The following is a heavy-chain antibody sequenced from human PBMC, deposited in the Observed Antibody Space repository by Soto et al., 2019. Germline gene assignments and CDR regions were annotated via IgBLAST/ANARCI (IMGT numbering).Heavy chain of an antibody. V-gene: IGHV4-59*01. J-gene: IGHJ6*03. Sequence: QVQLQESGPGLVKPSETLSLTCTVSGGSISSYYWSWIRQPPGKGLEWIGYIYYSGSTNYNPSLKSRVTISLDTSKNQFSLKLRSVTAADTAVYYCARGRPQKGGYCSSTSCYSYYYYYMDVWGKGTTVTVSS. D-gene: IGHD2-2*01. CDR3: ARGRPQKGGYCSSTSCYSYYYYYMDV. CDR2: IYYSGST. CDR1: GGSISSYY.